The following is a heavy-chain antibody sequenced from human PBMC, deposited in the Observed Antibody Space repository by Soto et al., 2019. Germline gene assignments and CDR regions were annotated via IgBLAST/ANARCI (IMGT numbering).Heavy chain of an antibody. CDR2: ISSSSSYI. Sequence: GGSLRLSCAASGFTFSSYNMNWVRQAPGKGLEWVSSISSSSSYIYYADSVKGRFTISRDNAKNSLYLQMNSLRAEDTAVYYCARDYCSSTSCYTIWFDPWGQGTLVTVSS. V-gene: IGHV3-21*01. CDR1: GFTFSSYN. J-gene: IGHJ5*02. CDR3: ARDYCSSTSCYTIWFDP. D-gene: IGHD2-2*02.